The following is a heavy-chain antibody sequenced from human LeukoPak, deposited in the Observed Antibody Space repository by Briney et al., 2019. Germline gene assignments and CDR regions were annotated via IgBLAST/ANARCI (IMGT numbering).Heavy chain of an antibody. V-gene: IGHV3-7*01. Sequence: GGSLRLSCTFSGLSFRSYWMNWVRQAPGKGLEWVANINPGGNEIRSVDSVKGRSIISRDNAKNSLDLQMSSLRVEDTAVYYCMCWGTDNHWGQGILVTVSS. D-gene: IGHD7-27*01. CDR2: INPGGNEI. CDR3: MCWGTDNH. CDR1: GLSFRSYW. J-gene: IGHJ4*02.